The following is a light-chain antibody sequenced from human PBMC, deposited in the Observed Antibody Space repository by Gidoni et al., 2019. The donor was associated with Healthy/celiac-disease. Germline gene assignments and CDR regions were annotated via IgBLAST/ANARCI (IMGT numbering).Light chain of an antibody. CDR2: SNN. CDR1: RSNIGSNT. J-gene: IGLJ1*01. V-gene: IGLV1-44*01. Sequence: HSVLPQPSSASGTPGPRVTISCSGSRSNIGSNTVNWFQQLPGTAPKLLIYSNNQRPSGVPDRFSGSNSGTSASLAISGLQSEDEADYYCAAWDDSLNGYVFGTGTKVTVL. CDR3: AAWDDSLNGYV.